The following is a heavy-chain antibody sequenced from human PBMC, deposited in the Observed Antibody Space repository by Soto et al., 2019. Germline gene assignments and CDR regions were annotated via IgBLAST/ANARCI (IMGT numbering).Heavy chain of an antibody. J-gene: IGHJ4*02. CDR1: GFTLSDYY. CDR2: ISISGTTI. V-gene: IGHV3-11*01. Sequence: QVPLVESGGGLVKPGGSLRLSCAASGFTLSDYYMTWIRQAPGKGLEWVSDISISGTTIHYADSVRGRFTISRDNAKNSLWLLMNTLRAEDTAVYDCARFRGHGYYNFWGQGTLVTVSS. CDR3: ARFRGHGYYNF. D-gene: IGHD3-9*01.